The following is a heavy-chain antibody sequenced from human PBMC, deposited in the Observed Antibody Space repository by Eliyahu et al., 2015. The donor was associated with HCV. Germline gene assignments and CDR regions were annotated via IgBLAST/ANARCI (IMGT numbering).Heavy chain of an antibody. J-gene: IGHJ6*02. Sequence: QVQLVQSGAEVKKPGSSVKVSCKASGGTFSSYAISWVRQAPGXGLEWMGGITPSFGTANYAQKFQGRVTITADESTSTAYMELSSLRSEDTAVYYCARDGYSSSRGNYYYYGMDVWGQGTTVTVSS. V-gene: IGHV1-69*01. D-gene: IGHD6-6*01. CDR3: ARDGYSSSRGNYYYYGMDV. CDR1: GGTFSSYA. CDR2: ITPSFGTA.